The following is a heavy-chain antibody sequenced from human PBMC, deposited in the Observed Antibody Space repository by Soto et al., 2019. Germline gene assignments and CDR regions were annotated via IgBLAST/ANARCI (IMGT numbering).Heavy chain of an antibody. V-gene: IGHV1-8*01. D-gene: IGHD1-7*01. CDR2: MNPNSGNT. Sequence: GASVKVSCKASGYTFTSYDINWVRQATGQGLEWMGWMNPNSGNTGYAQKFQGRVTMTRDTSISTAYMELSRLRSDDTAVYYCARGTGTTSYFDYWGQGTLVTVSS. J-gene: IGHJ4*02. CDR3: ARGTGTTSYFDY. CDR1: GYTFTSYD.